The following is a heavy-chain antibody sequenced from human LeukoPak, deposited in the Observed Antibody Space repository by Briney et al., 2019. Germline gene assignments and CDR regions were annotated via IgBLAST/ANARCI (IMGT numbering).Heavy chain of an antibody. CDR2: ISHGGIT. Sequence: SETLSLTCGVYDGSLINYYCHWIRQAPGKGLEWIGEISHGGITKHNPSLKSRVTISVDTPKNQFSLKLSSVTAADTAVYYCTCEVPAAPDTPWGQGTLVTVSS. J-gene: IGHJ4*02. V-gene: IGHV4-34*01. D-gene: IGHD2-2*01. CDR1: DGSLINYY. CDR3: TCEVPAAPDTP.